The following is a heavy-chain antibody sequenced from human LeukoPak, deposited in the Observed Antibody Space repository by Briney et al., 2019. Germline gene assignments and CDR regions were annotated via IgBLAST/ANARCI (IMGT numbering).Heavy chain of an antibody. CDR2: INHGGST. CDR3: ARGGDVDTAMGDFDY. J-gene: IGHJ4*02. V-gene: IGHV4-34*01. CDR1: GGSFSGYY. Sequence: SETLSLTCAVYGGSFSGYYWSWIRQPPGKGLEWIGEINHGGSTNYNPSLKSRVTISVDTSKNQFSLKLSSVTAADTAVYYCARGGDVDTAMGDFDYWGQGTLVTVSS. D-gene: IGHD5-18*01.